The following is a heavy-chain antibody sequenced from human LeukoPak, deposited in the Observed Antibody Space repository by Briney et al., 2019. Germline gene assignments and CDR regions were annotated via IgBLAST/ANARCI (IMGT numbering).Heavy chain of an antibody. V-gene: IGHV1-2*02. Sequence: ASVKVSCKASGYTFTGYYMHWVRQAPGQGLEWMGWINPNSGGTNYAQKFQGRVTMTRDTSISTAYMELSRLRSDDTAVYYCARDSSYYYDSSGYYYYWGQGTLVTVSS. D-gene: IGHD3-22*01. J-gene: IGHJ4*02. CDR2: INPNSGGT. CDR3: ARDSSYYYDSSGYYYY. CDR1: GYTFTGYY.